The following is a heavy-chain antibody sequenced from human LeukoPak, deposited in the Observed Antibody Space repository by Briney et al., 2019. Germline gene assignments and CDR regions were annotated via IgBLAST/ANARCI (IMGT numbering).Heavy chain of an antibody. V-gene: IGHV4-38-2*02. D-gene: IGHD2-8*01. CDR1: VYSISSGFY. CDR2: IFHSGST. CDR3: ARLYEGKRPPDY. J-gene: IGHJ4*02. Sequence: PSETLSLTCTVSVYSISSGFYWDWIRQPPGKGLEWIGSIFHSGSTYYNPSLRSRVTISVDTSKNQLSLRLRSVTAADTAVYYCARLYEGKRPPDYWGQGTLVTVSS.